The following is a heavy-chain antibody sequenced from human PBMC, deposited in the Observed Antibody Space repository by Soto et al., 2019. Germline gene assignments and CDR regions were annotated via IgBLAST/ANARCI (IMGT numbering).Heavy chain of an antibody. CDR2: ISGSGGST. D-gene: IGHD3-10*01. Sequence: GGSLRLSCAASGFTFSSYAMSWVRQAPGKGLEWVSAISGSGGSTYYADSVKGRFTISRDNSKNTLYLQMNSLRAEDTAVYYCAKDNSEWFGELLFMRRWFDPWGQGTLVTVSS. CDR3: AKDNSEWFGELLFMRRWFDP. J-gene: IGHJ5*02. V-gene: IGHV3-23*01. CDR1: GFTFSSYA.